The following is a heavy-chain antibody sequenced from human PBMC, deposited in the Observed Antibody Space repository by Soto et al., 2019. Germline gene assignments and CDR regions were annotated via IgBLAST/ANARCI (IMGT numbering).Heavy chain of an antibody. J-gene: IGHJ5*02. CDR3: VRESGSERGVTSGWYDR. D-gene: IGHD2-21*02. Sequence: QVQLVQSGAEVKKPGASVKVSCKASGYSFPSYGISWVRQAPGQGLEWMGWISAYNGNTNYAQNRQGRVTMTTDTPRSTDYMELGGLRSDDTAVYYCVRESGSERGVTSGWYDRRGQGNLVPVSP. CDR1: GYSFPSYG. V-gene: IGHV1-18*01. CDR2: ISAYNGNT.